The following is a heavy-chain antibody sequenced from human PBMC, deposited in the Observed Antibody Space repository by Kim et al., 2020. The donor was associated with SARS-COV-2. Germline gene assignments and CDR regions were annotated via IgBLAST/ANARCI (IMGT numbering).Heavy chain of an antibody. Sequence: GGSLRLSCAASGFTFSSYAMHWVRQAPGKGLEWVAVISYDGSNKYYVDSVKGRFTISRDNSKNTLYLQMNSLRAEDTAVYYCARVHPNYYDTGAPDYWGQGTLVTVSS. J-gene: IGHJ4*02. CDR1: GFTFSSYA. V-gene: IGHV3-30*04. CDR3: ARVHPNYYDTGAPDY. CDR2: ISYDGSNK. D-gene: IGHD3-3*01.